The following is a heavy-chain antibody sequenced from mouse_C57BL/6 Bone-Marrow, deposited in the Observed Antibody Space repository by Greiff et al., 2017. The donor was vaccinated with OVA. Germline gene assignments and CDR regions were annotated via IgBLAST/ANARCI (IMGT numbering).Heavy chain of an antibody. J-gene: IGHJ4*01. V-gene: IGHV5-6*01. CDR3: ARLYYYGRGYAMDY. D-gene: IGHD1-1*01. CDR1: GFTFSSYG. Sequence: EVMLVESGGDLVKPGGSLKLSCAASGFTFSSYGMSWVRQTPDKRLEWVATISSGGSYTYYPDSVKGRFTISRDNAKNTLYLQMSSLKSEDTAMYYCARLYYYGRGYAMDYWGQGTSVTVSS. CDR2: ISSGGSYT.